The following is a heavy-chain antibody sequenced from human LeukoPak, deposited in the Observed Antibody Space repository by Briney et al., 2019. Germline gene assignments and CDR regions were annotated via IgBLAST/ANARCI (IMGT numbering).Heavy chain of an antibody. J-gene: IGHJ4*02. CDR3: ANHGAAGTSDY. CDR2: ISYDGSNK. D-gene: IGHD6-13*01. Sequence: GGSLRLSCAASGFTFSSYGTHWVRQAPGKGLEWVAVISYDGSNKYYADSVKGRFTISRDNSKNTLYLQMNSLRAEDTAVYYCANHGAAGTSDYWGQGTLVTVSS. V-gene: IGHV3-30*18. CDR1: GFTFSSYG.